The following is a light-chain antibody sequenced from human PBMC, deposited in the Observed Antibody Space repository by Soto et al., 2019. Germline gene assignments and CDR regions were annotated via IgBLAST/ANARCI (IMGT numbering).Light chain of an antibody. J-gene: IGKJ1*01. V-gene: IGKV3-15*01. Sequence: EIVLTQSPATLSSSPGERATLSCRASQSVSFYFAWYQQKPGQAPRLLIYGASTRATGIPARFSGSGSGTEYTLTISSLQSEDFTVYSCLQYHNLWAFGQGTKVDI. CDR1: QSVSFY. CDR2: GAS. CDR3: LQYHNLWA.